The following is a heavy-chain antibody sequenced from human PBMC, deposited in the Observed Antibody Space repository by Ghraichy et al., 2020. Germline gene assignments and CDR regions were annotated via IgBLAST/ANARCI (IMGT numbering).Heavy chain of an antibody. Sequence: GGSLRLSCAASGFTFSTYEMNWVRQAPGKGLEWVSHITRAGNNIYYANSVKGRFTISRNNAKNSMYLQMSSLRAEDTAVYYCSSGRGWYSFGDCWGQGTLVTASS. CDR1: GFTFSTYE. V-gene: IGHV3-48*03. CDR2: ITRAGNNI. CDR3: SSGRGWYSFGDC. D-gene: IGHD6-19*01. J-gene: IGHJ4*02.